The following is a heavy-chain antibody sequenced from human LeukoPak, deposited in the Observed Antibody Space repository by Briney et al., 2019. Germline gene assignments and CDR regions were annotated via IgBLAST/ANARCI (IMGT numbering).Heavy chain of an antibody. J-gene: IGHJ6*02. CDR1: GFTFSSYA. CDR3: ARGAVEAPHQYYGMDV. V-gene: IGHV3-30-3*01. D-gene: IGHD4-23*01. Sequence: GGSLRLSCAASGFTFSSYALHWVRQAPGKGLEWVTVISYDGINEHYADSVKGRFTISRDNSKNTLFLQMNSLRAEDTAVYHCARGAVEAPHQYYGMDVWGQGTTVTVSS. CDR2: ISYDGINE.